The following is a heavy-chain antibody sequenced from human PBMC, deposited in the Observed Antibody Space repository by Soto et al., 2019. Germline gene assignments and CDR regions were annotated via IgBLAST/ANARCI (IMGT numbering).Heavy chain of an antibody. Sequence: QVQLQESGPGLVKPSQTLSLTCTVSGGSISSGGTGSYWTWIRQLPGNGLEWIGYIYYTGNTYYNPSLKSRQTISIDTYENQFSLKLTSVTAADTAVYFCASGHDAYKVRYWGQGTLVTVSS. V-gene: IGHV4-31*03. CDR2: IYYTGNT. J-gene: IGHJ4*02. D-gene: IGHD1-1*01. CDR1: GGSISSGGTGSY. CDR3: ASGHDAYKVRY.